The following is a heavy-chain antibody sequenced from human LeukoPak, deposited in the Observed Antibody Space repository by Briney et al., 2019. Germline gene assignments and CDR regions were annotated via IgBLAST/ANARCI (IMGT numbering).Heavy chain of an antibody. V-gene: IGHV3-7*01. J-gene: IGHJ3*02. CDR3: AREWELRGDSAFDI. CDR1: GFTFSSYW. Sequence: GGSLRLSCAASGFTFSSYWMSWVRQAPGKGLEWVANIKQDGSEKYYVDSVKGRFTISRDNAKNSLYLQMNSLRAEDTAVYYCAREWELRGDSAFDIWGQGTMVTVSS. D-gene: IGHD1-26*01. CDR2: IKQDGSEK.